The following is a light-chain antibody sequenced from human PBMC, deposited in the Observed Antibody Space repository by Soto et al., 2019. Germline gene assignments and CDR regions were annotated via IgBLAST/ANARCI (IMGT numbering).Light chain of an antibody. CDR1: SSNMGADYD. J-gene: IGLJ2*01. V-gene: IGLV1-40*01. Sequence: QSVLTQPPSVSGAPGQRVTISCTGSSSNMGADYDVHWYQPLPGTAPKLLIFGDTNRPSGVPDRFSGSKSGTSASLAITGLQADDEADYYCQSYDSSLSGSVFGGGTKLTVL. CDR3: QSYDSSLSGSV. CDR2: GDT.